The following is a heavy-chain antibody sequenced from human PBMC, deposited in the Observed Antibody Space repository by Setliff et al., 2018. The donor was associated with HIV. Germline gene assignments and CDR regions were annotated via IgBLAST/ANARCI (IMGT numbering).Heavy chain of an antibody. J-gene: IGHJ4*02. CDR3: ARDRQGRRDGYNYLDYFDY. D-gene: IGHD5-12*01. CDR2: IYYNGNT. Sequence: SETLSLTCTVSGGSISSHYWSWIRLPPGKGLEWIGTIYYNGNTNYNPSLKTRVRISVDTSKNQFSLKLSSVTAADTAVYYCARDRQGRRDGYNYLDYFDYWGQGTLVTVSS. V-gene: IGHV4-59*11. CDR1: GGSISSHY.